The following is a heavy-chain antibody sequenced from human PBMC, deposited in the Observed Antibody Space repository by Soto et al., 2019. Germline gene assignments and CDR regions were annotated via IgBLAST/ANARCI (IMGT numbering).Heavy chain of an antibody. CDR2: IGVSGGST. CDR1: GFTFSNYA. CDR3: AKLGGIAGRPYYYYNMDV. V-gene: IGHV3-23*01. J-gene: IGHJ6*02. Sequence: GGSLRLSCAASGFTFSNYAMSWVRQAPGKGLEWVSGIGVSGGSTYYADSVKGRFTISRDNSRNTLYLQMNSLRAEDTAVYYCAKLGGIAGRPYYYYNMDVWGQGTTVTVSS. D-gene: IGHD6-6*01.